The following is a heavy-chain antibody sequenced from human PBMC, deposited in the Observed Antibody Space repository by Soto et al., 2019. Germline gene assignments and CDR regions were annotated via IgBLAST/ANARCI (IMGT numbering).Heavy chain of an antibody. J-gene: IGHJ6*02. Sequence: PGGSLSLSWAASGFTFDDYAMHWVRQAPGKGLEWVSGISWNSGSIGYADSVKGRFTISRDNAKNSLYLQMNSLRAEDTALYYCAKSAHSYYYGMDVWGQGTTVTVSS. V-gene: IGHV3-9*01. CDR3: AKSAHSYYYGMDV. CDR2: ISWNSGSI. CDR1: GFTFDDYA.